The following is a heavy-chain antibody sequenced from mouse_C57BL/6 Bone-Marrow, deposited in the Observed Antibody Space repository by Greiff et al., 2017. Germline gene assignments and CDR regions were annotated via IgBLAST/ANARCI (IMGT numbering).Heavy chain of an antibody. CDR3: SRQVTTVLATKYFDV. D-gene: IGHD1-1*01. Sequence: EVQGVESGGGLVKPGGSLKLSCAASGFTFSSYTMSWVRQTPEKRLQWVAAISGGGGNTYYPDSVKGRFTISRDNDKNILYLQMSSLRSEDTALYYWSRQVTTVLATKYFDVWGTGTTVTVSS. CDR2: ISGGGGNT. V-gene: IGHV5-9*01. CDR1: GFTFSSYT. J-gene: IGHJ1*03.